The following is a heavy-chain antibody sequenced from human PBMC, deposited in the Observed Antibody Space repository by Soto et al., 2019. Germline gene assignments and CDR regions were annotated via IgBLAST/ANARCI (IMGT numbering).Heavy chain of an antibody. Sequence: PSETLSLTCTVSGGSISSHYWSCVRQAPGKGLEWIGHIYYRGSTSYNPSLRSRSTISVDTSNNQFSLKLNSVTTADTAVYYCARDGREASGMDVWGQGTKVTVSS. CDR2: IYYRGST. J-gene: IGHJ6*02. CDR1: GGSISSHY. D-gene: IGHD1-26*01. V-gene: IGHV4-59*11. CDR3: ARDGREASGMDV.